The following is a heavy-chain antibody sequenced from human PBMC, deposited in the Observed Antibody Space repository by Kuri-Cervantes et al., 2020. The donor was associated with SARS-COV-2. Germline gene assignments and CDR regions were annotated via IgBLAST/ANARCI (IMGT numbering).Heavy chain of an antibody. CDR2: ISGGGGST. CDR3: AKKRGPFNAFDI. V-gene: IGHV3-23*01. J-gene: IGHJ3*02. CDR1: GFTFSSYA. Sequence: GESLKISCAASGFTFSSYAMSWVRQAPGKGLEWVSAISGGGGSTYYADSVKGRFTISRDNSKNTLYLQMNSLRAEDTAVYYCAKKRGPFNAFDIWGQGTMVTVSS.